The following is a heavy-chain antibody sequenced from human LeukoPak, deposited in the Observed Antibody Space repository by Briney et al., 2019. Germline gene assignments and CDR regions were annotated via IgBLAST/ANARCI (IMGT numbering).Heavy chain of an antibody. J-gene: IGHJ4*02. CDR3: ARGGELRYFDWLFPDY. D-gene: IGHD3-9*01. CDR1: GYTFTGYY. Sequence: ASVKVSCKASGYTFTGYYMHLVRQAPGQGLEWMGWINPNSGGTNYAQKFQGWVTMTRDTSISTAYMELSRLRSDDTAVYYCARGGELRYFDWLFPDYWGQGTLVTVSS. V-gene: IGHV1-2*04. CDR2: INPNSGGT.